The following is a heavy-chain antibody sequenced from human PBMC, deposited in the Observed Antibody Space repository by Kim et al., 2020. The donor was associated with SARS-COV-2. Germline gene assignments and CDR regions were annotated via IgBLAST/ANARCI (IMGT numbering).Heavy chain of an antibody. CDR2: INHSGST. V-gene: IGHV4-34*01. Sequence: SETLSLTCAVYGGSFSGYYWSWIRQPPGKGLEWIGEINHSGSTNYNPSLKSRVTISVDTSKNQFSLKLSSVTAADTAVYYCARRKIVVVAATRFGDAFDIWGQGTMVTVSS. CDR3: ARRKIVVVAATRFGDAFDI. D-gene: IGHD2-15*01. J-gene: IGHJ3*02. CDR1: GGSFSGYY.